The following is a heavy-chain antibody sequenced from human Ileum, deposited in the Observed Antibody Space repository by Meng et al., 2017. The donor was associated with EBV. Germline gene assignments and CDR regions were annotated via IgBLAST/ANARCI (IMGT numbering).Heavy chain of an antibody. V-gene: IGHV1-18*01. CDR3: ARGTPGRSYSDY. CDR2: LGAHDGDT. Sequence: QVQPVQSGPEVKTPGXPGKVSCKASDYTFTGYGVSWVRQAPGQGLEWMAWLGAHDGDTSHAPKFQGRVTVSADRPTATAYMELRSLRSDDTAVYYCARGTPGRSYSDYGGPGTLVTVSA. J-gene: IGHJ4*02. CDR1: DYTFTGYG. D-gene: IGHD3-10*01.